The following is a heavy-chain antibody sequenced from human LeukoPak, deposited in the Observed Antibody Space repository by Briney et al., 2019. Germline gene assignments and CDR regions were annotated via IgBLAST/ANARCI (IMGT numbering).Heavy chain of an antibody. Sequence: ASVKVSCKASGYTFTSYYMHWVRQAPGQGLEWMGIINPSGGSTSYAQKFQGRVTMTRDTSTSTVYMELSSLRSEDTAVYYCATDLPRTIYDYARGDYWGQGTLVTVSS. D-gene: IGHD3-16*01. V-gene: IGHV1-46*01. CDR1: GYTFTSYY. J-gene: IGHJ4*02. CDR3: ATDLPRTIYDYARGDY. CDR2: INPSGGST.